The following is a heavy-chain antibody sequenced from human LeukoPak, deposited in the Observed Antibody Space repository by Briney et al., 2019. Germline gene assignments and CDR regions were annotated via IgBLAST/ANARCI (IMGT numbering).Heavy chain of an antibody. CDR1: GFTFSSYD. Sequence: PGRSLRLSCAASGFTFSSYDMHWVRQAPGKGLEWVAVISYDGSNEYYADSVKGRFTTSRDNSKNTLYLQMNSLRAEDTAVYYCARDIWDSSGWYYYDYWGQGTLVTVSS. J-gene: IGHJ4*02. CDR2: ISYDGSNE. D-gene: IGHD6-19*01. V-gene: IGHV3-30-3*01. CDR3: ARDIWDSSGWYYYDY.